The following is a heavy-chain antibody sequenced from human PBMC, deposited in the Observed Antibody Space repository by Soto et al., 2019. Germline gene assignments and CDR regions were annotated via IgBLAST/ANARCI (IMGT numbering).Heavy chain of an antibody. CDR3: AGENCNKNNGWDV. CDR1: GASISPYS. J-gene: IGHJ6*02. D-gene: IGHD2-8*01. Sequence: SEPLSLTCTVSGASISPYSWNWIRQPAGMGMDWIGRMYLSGTTQYHPSLGSRCTVSLDTSRNQFSLTLSSFPAADTAVYFCAGENCNKNNGWDVLGQVTTV. CDR2: MYLSGTT. V-gene: IGHV4-4*07.